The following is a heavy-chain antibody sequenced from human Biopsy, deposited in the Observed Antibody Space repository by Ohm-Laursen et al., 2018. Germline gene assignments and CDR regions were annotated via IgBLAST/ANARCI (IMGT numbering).Heavy chain of an antibody. J-gene: IGHJ5*02. CDR2: IFYRGST. CDR1: GGSISNNNYY. CDR3: ARDYDTSGYYYVS. D-gene: IGHD3-22*01. V-gene: IGHV4-39*01. Sequence: SETLPLTCTASGGSISNNNYYWGWIRQPPGKGLEWIGSIFYRGSTHYKPSLKSRVNISVDTSKNQFSLKLNSVTAADTAVYYCARDYDTSGYYYVSWGQGTLVTVSS.